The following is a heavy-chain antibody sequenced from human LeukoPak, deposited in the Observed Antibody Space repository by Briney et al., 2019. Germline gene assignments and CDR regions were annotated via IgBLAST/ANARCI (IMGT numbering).Heavy chain of an antibody. V-gene: IGHV3-7*01. CDR3: ARDKVGTGATHLDY. Sequence: GGSLRLSCAASGFSFNSYWMSWVRQAPGKGLEWVANIKEDGSEKYYVDSVKGRFTISRDNAMNSLYLQMNSLRAEDTAVYYCARDKVGTGATHLDYWGQGTLVTVSS. D-gene: IGHD1-26*01. CDR1: GFSFNSYW. CDR2: IKEDGSEK. J-gene: IGHJ4*02.